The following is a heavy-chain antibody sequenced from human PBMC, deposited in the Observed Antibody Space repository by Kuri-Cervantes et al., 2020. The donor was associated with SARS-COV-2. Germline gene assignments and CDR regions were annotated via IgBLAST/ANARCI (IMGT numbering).Heavy chain of an antibody. J-gene: IGHJ6*02. V-gene: IGHV3-21*05. CDR3: AKMHYDFWSGYYALADYYGMDV. D-gene: IGHD3-3*01. CDR2: ISSSSSYT. Sequence: GESLKISCAASGFTFSSYEMNWVRQAPGKGPEWVSYISSSSSYTYYADSVKGRFTISRDNAKNSLYLQMNSLRAEDTAVYYCAKMHYDFWSGYYALADYYGMDVWGQGTTVTVSS. CDR1: GFTFSSYE.